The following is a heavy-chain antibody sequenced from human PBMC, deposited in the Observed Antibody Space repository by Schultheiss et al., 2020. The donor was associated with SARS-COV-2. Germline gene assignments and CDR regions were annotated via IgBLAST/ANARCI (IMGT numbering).Heavy chain of an antibody. Sequence: SETLSLTCTVSGGSINNYYWRWIRQPPGKGLEWIGYIYYSGTTNYNPSLKSRVTISIDTSKNQFSLTLSSATAADTAVYYCAALKGGSYLDYWGQGTLVTVSS. CDR3: AALKGGSYLDY. CDR2: IYYSGTT. D-gene: IGHD1-26*01. V-gene: IGHV4-59*01. J-gene: IGHJ4*02. CDR1: GGSINNYY.